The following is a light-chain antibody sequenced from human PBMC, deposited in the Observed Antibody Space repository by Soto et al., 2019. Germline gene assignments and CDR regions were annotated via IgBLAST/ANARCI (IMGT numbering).Light chain of an antibody. CDR1: HSISSW. CDR2: KAS. Sequence: DIQMTQSPSTLSASVGDRVTITCRASHSISSWLAWYQQKPGKAPKLLIYKASSLESGVPSRFSGSGSGTEFPLTLSSLQPDDFATYYCQQYNSYPWTFGQGTKVEIK. V-gene: IGKV1-5*03. J-gene: IGKJ1*01. CDR3: QQYNSYPWT.